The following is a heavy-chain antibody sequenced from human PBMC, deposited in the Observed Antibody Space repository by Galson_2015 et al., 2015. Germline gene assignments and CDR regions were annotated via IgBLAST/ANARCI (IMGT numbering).Heavy chain of an antibody. J-gene: IGHJ4*02. CDR1: GFTFSSYA. D-gene: IGHD2-21*01. V-gene: IGHV3-23*01. Sequence: SLRLSCEASGFTFSSYAMNWVRQAPGKGLEWVSLINASGGSTYYADSVKGRFTISRDNSKNTLYLQMSSLRAEDTAMYFCAKGVGSDLFDLIDYWGQGTLVTVSS. CDR2: INASGGST. CDR3: AKGVGSDLFDLIDY.